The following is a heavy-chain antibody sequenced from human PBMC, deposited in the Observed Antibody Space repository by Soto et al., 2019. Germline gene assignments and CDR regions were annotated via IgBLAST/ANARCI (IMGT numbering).Heavy chain of an antibody. V-gene: IGHV4-31*03. Sequence: SETLSLTCIVSGDSIISIDYYWTWIRQHPEKGLEWIGNIYFRGNTYYSPSLESRLTISVDTSKNQFSLKLTSVTAADTAVYYCAREGGSYDSGGYLIRGAFDIWGQGTMVTVSS. J-gene: IGHJ3*02. D-gene: IGHD3-22*01. CDR3: AREGGSYDSGGYLIRGAFDI. CDR2: IYFRGNT. CDR1: GDSIISIDYY.